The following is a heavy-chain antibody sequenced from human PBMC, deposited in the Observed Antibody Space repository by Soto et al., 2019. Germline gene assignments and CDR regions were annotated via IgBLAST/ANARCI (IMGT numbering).Heavy chain of an antibody. CDR2: ISQSGNS. CDR3: AREGDTSKDGFEL. CDR1: GESLSGFY. Sequence: TSETLSLTCAVYGESLSGFYWSWIRQAPGKGLEWIGEISQSGNSRYNPSLKSRFTMSVDSPKNQFSLNLSSVTAADTALYYCAREGDTSKDGFELWGQGTPVTVSS. J-gene: IGHJ5*02. V-gene: IGHV4-34*01.